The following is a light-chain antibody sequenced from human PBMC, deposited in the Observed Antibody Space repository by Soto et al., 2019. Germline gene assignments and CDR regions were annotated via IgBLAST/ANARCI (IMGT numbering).Light chain of an antibody. J-gene: IGLJ1*01. Sequence: QSVLTQPASVSGSPGQSITISCTGTSSDVGGYNYVSWYQQHPGKAPKLMIYDVSNRPSGVSNRFSGSKSGNTASLTISGLQAEDEADYYCSSYTSSSLDVFGTGTKVTVL. V-gene: IGLV2-14*01. CDR2: DVS. CDR3: SSYTSSSLDV. CDR1: SSDVGGYNY.